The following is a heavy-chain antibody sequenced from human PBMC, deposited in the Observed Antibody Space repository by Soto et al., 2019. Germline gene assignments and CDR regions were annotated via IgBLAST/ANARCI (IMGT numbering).Heavy chain of an antibody. D-gene: IGHD2-21*01. CDR2: IIPIFGTA. CDR1: GGTFSSYA. J-gene: IGHJ4*02. Sequence: QVQLVQSGAEVKKPGSSVKVSCKASGGTFSSYAISWVRQAPGQGLEWMGGIIPIFGTANYAQKFQGRVTITADESTSTAYMELSSLRSDDTAVYYCASKVMEMATSPFGYWGQGTLVTVSS. CDR3: ASKVMEMATSPFGY. V-gene: IGHV1-69*12.